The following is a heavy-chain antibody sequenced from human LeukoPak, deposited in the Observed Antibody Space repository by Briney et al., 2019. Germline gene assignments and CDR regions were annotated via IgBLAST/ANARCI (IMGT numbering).Heavy chain of an antibody. CDR1: GFTFDDYA. J-gene: IGHJ4*02. CDR2: ISWNSGSI. Sequence: SGGSLRLSCAASGFTFDDYAMHWVRQAPGKGLEWVSGISWNSGSIGYADSVKGRFTISRDNAKNSLYLQMNSPRAEDTALYYCAKTYYYDSSGYPSFDYWGQGTLVTVSS. V-gene: IGHV3-9*01. CDR3: AKTYYYDSSGYPSFDY. D-gene: IGHD3-22*01.